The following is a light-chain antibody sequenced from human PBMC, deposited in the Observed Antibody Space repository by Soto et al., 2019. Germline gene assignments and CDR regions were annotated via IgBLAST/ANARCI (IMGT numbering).Light chain of an antibody. J-gene: IGLJ3*02. CDR3: LLYMGSGVSV. V-gene: IGLV8-61*01. Sequence: QTVVTQEPSFSVSPGGTVTLTCGLSSGSVSTSYYPSWYQQTPGQAPRTLIYSTNIRSSGVPDRFSGSILGNKAAFTITGAQADDESEYYCLLYMGSGVSVFGGGTKVTVL. CDR1: SGSVSTSYY. CDR2: STN.